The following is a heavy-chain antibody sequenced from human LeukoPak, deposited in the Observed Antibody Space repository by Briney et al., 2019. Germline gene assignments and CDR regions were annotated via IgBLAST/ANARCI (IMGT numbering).Heavy chain of an antibody. J-gene: IGHJ4*02. CDR2: IYYSGST. CDR1: GGSISNGDYY. D-gene: IGHD3-3*01. Sequence: SETLSLTCTVSGGSISNGDYYWSWIRQPPGQGLEWIGYIYYSGSTYYKSSLKSRVSISVDPSKNQFSLKLSSVIAADTAVYYCARFRRLTTFAVVITNYFDYWGQGTLVTVSS. V-gene: IGHV4-30-4*01. CDR3: ARFRRLTTFAVVITNYFDY.